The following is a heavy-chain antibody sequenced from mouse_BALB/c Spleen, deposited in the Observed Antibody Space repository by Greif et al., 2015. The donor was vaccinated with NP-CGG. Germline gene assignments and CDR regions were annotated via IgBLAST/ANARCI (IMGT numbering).Heavy chain of an antibody. CDR3: ARYYRYPYYAMDY. CDR2: IDPANGNT. J-gene: IGHJ4*01. CDR1: GFNIKDTY. D-gene: IGHD2-14*01. V-gene: IGHV14-3*02. Sequence: VQLQQSGAELVKPGASVKLSCTASGFNIKDTYMHWVKQRPEQGLEWTGRIDPANGNTKYDPKFQGKATITADTSSNTAYLQLSSLTSEDTAVYYCARYYRYPYYAMDYWGQGTSVTVSS.